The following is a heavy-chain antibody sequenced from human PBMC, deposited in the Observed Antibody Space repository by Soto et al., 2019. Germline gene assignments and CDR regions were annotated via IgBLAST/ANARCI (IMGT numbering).Heavy chain of an antibody. Sequence: QMQLQESGPGLVKPSETLSLTCTVSGGSIRSYYWSWIRQPPGKGLEWIGNIYYSGSTNYNPSLXSXMXITXDTSKNQFSLKLSSVTAADTAVYYCARTYGDCFDYWGQGTLVTVSS. D-gene: IGHD4-17*01. J-gene: IGHJ4*02. CDR1: GGSIRSYY. CDR2: IYYSGST. CDR3: ARTYGDCFDY. V-gene: IGHV4-59*01.